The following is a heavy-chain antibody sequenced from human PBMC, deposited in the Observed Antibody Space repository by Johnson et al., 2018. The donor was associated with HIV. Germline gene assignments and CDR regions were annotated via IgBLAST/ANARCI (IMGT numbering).Heavy chain of an antibody. CDR1: GFTFDDYG. CDR2: IWYDVRNQ. Sequence: VQLVDPGGGVVRPGESLRRSCAVSGFTFDDYGMHWVRQAPGKGLVWVAVIWYDVRNQYYADSVKGRFTISRDNAKNSLYLQMNSLRAEDTAVYYCAREEGTDILTRGDAFDIWGQGTMVTVSS. J-gene: IGHJ3*02. V-gene: IGHV3-33*01. D-gene: IGHD3-9*01. CDR3: AREEGTDILTRGDAFDI.